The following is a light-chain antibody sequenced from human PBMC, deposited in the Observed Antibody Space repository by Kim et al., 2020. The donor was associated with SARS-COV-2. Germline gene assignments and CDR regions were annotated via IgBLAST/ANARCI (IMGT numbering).Light chain of an antibody. CDR3: QQANSFPYT. J-gene: IGKJ2*01. CDR2: SAS. V-gene: IGKV1-12*01. Sequence: SASVGDRVTITCRASQGIDNWLVWYQQKPREAPKLLIYSASSLQGGVPSRFSGSGSGTDFTLTISSLQPEDVATYYCQQANSFPYTFGQGTKLEI. CDR1: QGIDNW.